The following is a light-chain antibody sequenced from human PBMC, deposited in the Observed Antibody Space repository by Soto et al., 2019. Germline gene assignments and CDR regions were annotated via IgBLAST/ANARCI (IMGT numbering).Light chain of an antibody. J-gene: IGKJ4*01. CDR2: DAS. V-gene: IGKV3-11*01. CDR3: HQRSNWPLT. CDR1: HSVDSY. Sequence: DTVLTQSPATLSLSPGERATLSCRASHSVDSYLAWYQQKPGQAPRLLIYDASHRATGIPARFSGSGSGTDFNLTISGLEPEDFALYYCHQRSNWPLTFGGGTKVEIK.